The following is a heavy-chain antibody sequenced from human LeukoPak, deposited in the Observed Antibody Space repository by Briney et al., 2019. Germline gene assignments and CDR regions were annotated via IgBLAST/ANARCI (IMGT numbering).Heavy chain of an antibody. J-gene: IGHJ6*02. CDR3: AKHGAYDSSGWDYYYYGMDV. V-gene: IGHV1-2*02. Sequence: GASVKVSCKASGYTFTGYYMHWVRQAPGQGLKWMGWINPNTGGTNYAQKFQGRVTMTRDTSISTAYMELSRLRSDDTAVYYCAKHGAYDSSGWDYYYYGMDVWGQGTTVTVSS. D-gene: IGHD3-22*01. CDR2: INPNTGGT. CDR1: GYTFTGYY.